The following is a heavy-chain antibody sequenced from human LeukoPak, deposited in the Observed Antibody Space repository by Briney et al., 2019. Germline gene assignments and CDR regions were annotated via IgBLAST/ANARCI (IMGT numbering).Heavy chain of an antibody. CDR2: ITGNGGTT. CDR1: GFTFSNYG. CDR3: ARDSEYSSPIFDY. D-gene: IGHD6-6*01. J-gene: IGHJ4*02. V-gene: IGHV3-23*01. Sequence: GGSLRLSCAASGFTFSNYGMNWVRQAPGKGLEWVSGITGNGGTTYYADSVKGRFTISRDNSKNSLYLQMNSLRAEDTAVYYCARDSEYSSPIFDYWGQGTLVTVSS.